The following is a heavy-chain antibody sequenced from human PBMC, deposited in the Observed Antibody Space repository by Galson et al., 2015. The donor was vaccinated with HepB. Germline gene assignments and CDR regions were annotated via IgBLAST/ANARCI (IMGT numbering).Heavy chain of an antibody. CDR1: GGTFSSYA. D-gene: IGHD6-13*01. CDR3: ARGAEIAAAGDTFDY. J-gene: IGHJ4*02. V-gene: IGHV1-69*13. Sequence: SVKVSCKASGGTFSSYAISWVRQAPGQGLEWMGGIIPIFGTANYAQKFQGRVTITADESTSTAYMELSSLRSEDTAVYYCARGAEIAAAGDTFDYWGQGTLVTVSS. CDR2: IIPIFGTA.